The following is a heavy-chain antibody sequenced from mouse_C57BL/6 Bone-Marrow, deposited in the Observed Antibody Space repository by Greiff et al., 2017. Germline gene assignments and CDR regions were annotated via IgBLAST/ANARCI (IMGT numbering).Heavy chain of an antibody. CDR1: GFNIKNTY. D-gene: IGHD2-1*01. Sequence: EVQLQQSVAELVRPGASVKLSCTASGFNIKNTYMHWVKQRPEQGLEWIGRIDTANGNTKYAPKFQGKATITADKSSNTAYLQLSSLTSEDTAIYYCARDYYGILYYYAMDYWGQVTSVTVSS. CDR2: IDTANGNT. J-gene: IGHJ4*01. V-gene: IGHV14-3*01. CDR3: ARDYYGILYYYAMDY.